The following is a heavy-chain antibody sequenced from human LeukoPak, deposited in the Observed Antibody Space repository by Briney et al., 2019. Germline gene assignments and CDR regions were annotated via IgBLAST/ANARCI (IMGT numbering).Heavy chain of an antibody. J-gene: IGHJ4*02. V-gene: IGHV1-8*01. D-gene: IGHD3-3*01. CDR1: GYTFTSYD. CDR2: TNPNSGNT. Sequence: GASVKVSCKASGYTFTSYDINWVRQATGQGLEWMGWTNPNSGNTGYAQKFQGRVTMTRNTSISTAYMELSSLRSEDTAMYYCARWSGYYSRFDYWGQGTLVTVSS. CDR3: ARWSGYYSRFDY.